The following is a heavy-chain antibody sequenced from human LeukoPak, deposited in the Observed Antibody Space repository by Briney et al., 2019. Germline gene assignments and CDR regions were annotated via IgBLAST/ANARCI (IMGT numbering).Heavy chain of an antibody. CDR3: ARAGRVGATTWFGYY. CDR2: FNPNSGGT. J-gene: IGHJ4*02. Sequence: ASVKVSCKASGYTFTGYYMHWVRQAPGQGLEWMGWFNPNSGGTNYAQKFQGRVTMTRDTSISTAYMELSRLRSDDTAVYYCARAGRVGATTWFGYYWGQGTLVTVSS. CDR1: GYTFTGYY. V-gene: IGHV1-2*02. D-gene: IGHD1-26*01.